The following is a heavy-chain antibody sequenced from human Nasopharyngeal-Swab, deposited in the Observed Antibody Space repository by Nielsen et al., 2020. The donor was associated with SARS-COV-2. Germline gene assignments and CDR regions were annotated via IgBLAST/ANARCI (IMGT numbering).Heavy chain of an antibody. CDR2: LNHSGST. Sequence: SEPPSLTCAVYGGSFSAYYWSWIRQPPGKGLEWLGELNHSGSTNYNPSLKSRVTISVDTSTNQFSLKLSSVTAADTAVYYCARGASIAVAGILLPDYYYYMDVWGKGTTVTVSS. D-gene: IGHD6-19*01. CDR3: ARGASIAVAGILLPDYYYYMDV. J-gene: IGHJ6*03. V-gene: IGHV4-34*01. CDR1: GGSFSAYY.